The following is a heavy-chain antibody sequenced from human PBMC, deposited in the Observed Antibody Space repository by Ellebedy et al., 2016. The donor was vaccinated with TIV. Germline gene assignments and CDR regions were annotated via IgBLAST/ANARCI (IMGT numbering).Heavy chain of an antibody. CDR1: GYTFTSYG. V-gene: IGHV1-18*01. CDR3: AREFSALWFGESLSGMDV. D-gene: IGHD3-10*01. Sequence: ASVKVSCKASGYTFTSYGISWVRQAPGQGLAWMGWISAYNGNTNDAQKLQGRVTMTTDTSTSTAYMELRSLRYDDTAVYYGAREFSALWFGESLSGMDVWGQGTTVTVSS. CDR2: ISAYNGNT. J-gene: IGHJ6*02.